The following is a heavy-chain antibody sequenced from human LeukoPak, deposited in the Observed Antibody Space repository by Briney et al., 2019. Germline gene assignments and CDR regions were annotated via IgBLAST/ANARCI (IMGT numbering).Heavy chain of an antibody. D-gene: IGHD2-21*02. Sequence: GGSLRLSCTVSGFTVSSNSMSWVRQAPGKGLNGVSFIYIDNTHYSDSVKGRFTISRDNSKSTLYLQMNSLRAEDTAVYYCAKDWPAYCGGDCYSYFDYWGQGTLVTVSS. CDR3: AKDWPAYCGGDCYSYFDY. CDR1: GFTVSSNS. CDR2: IYIDNT. V-gene: IGHV3-66*03. J-gene: IGHJ4*02.